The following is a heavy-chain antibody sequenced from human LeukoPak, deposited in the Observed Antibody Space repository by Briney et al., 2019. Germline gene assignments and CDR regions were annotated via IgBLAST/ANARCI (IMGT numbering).Heavy chain of an antibody. J-gene: IGHJ4*02. D-gene: IGHD1-1*01. CDR2: ISNSDYST. Sequence: GGSLRLSCAASGFTFSSYAMSWVRQAPGKGLEWVSTISNSDYSTYYTDSMKGRFTISRDNSKNTLYLQMDSLTADDTAIYYCGKATGTLGNWGQGTLVTVSS. CDR1: GFTFSSYA. CDR3: GKATGTLGN. V-gene: IGHV3-23*01.